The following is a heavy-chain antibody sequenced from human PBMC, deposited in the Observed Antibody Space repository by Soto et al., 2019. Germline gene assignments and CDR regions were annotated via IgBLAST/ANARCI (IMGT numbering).Heavy chain of an antibody. CDR2: IKQDGSDK. J-gene: IGHJ5*02. CDR1: GFSFSSYW. CDR3: ARKVLGHCTSISCRDNNWFDP. D-gene: IGHD2-2*01. V-gene: IGHV3-7*01. Sequence: PGGSLRLSCAASGFSFSSYWMSWVRQAPGKGLEWVANIKQDGSDKYYVDSVKGRFTISRDNAKNSVYLQMNSLRAEDTAVYYCARKVLGHCTSISCRDNNWFDPWGQGTLVTVSS.